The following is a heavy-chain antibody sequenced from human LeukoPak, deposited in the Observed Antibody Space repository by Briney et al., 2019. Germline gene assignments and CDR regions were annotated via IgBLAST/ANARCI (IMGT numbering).Heavy chain of an antibody. V-gene: IGHV3-15*01. J-gene: IGHJ6*02. Sequence: KSGGSLRLSCAASGFTFSNAWMNWVRQAPGKGLEWVGRIKSTTDGGTTDSAAPVKGRFTISRDDSKNTLYLQMDSLKTEDTAVYYCSTGGRRESDGSGFYLFYYGMDVWGQGTTVTVSS. D-gene: IGHD3-22*01. CDR3: STGGRRESDGSGFYLFYYGMDV. CDR2: IKSTTDGGTT. CDR1: GFTFSNAW.